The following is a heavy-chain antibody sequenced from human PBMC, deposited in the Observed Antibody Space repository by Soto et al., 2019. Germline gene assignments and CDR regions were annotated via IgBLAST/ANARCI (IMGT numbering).Heavy chain of an antibody. D-gene: IGHD3-16*01. V-gene: IGHV1-18*01. CDR3: AMKDDHKDDPPYYYGMDI. CDR2: ISVFNGDT. Sequence: QVQLLQSGAEVKTPGASLKVSCKSIGYTSSSYGINWVRQAPGQGLEWMGWISVFNGDTKYAQKVQGRVAITKDPGTSTAQMELRSRRSDDAAVYFCAMKDDHKDDPPYYYGMDIWGKGTTVTVSA. J-gene: IGHJ6*04. CDR1: GYTSSSYG.